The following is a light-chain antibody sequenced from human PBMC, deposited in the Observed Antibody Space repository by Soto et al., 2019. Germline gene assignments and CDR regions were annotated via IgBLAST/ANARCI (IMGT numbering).Light chain of an antibody. V-gene: IGKV3-11*01. CDR1: QSVSSK. CDR3: QQRNYWQVT. J-gene: IGKJ5*01. CDR2: DVS. Sequence: EIVMTQSPATLSVSPGESATLSCRASQSVSSKLAWYQQKPGQAPRLLIYDVSNRATGIPARFSGSGSGTDFTLNISSLEPEDFAVYYCQQRNYWQVTFGQGTRLEIK.